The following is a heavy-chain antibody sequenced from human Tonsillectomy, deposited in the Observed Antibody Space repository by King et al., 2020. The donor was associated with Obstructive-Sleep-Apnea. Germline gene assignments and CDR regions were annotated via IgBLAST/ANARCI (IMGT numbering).Heavy chain of an antibody. CDR2: ISYSGNT. D-gene: IGHD6-19*01. J-gene: IGHJ4*02. CDR1: GGSIISYY. CDR3: ARHLYSSGYLGCFDN. Sequence: QLQESGPGLVKPSETLSLTCSVSGGSIISYYWSWIRRPPGKGLEWIGYISYSGNTNYNPSLKSRVTISVDTSKNQFSLRLSSVTAADTAMYYCARHLYSSGYLGCFDNWGQGALVTVSS. V-gene: IGHV4-59*08.